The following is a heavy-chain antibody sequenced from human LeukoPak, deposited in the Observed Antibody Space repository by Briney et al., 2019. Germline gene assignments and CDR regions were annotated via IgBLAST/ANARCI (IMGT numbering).Heavy chain of an antibody. CDR3: TTDSVGSYPTDFDY. CDR1: GFTFSNAW. Sequence: GGSLRLSCAASGFTFSNAWMSWVRQAPGKGLEWVGRIKSKTDGGTTDYAAPVKGRFTISRDDSKNTLYLQMNSLKTEDTAVYYCTTDSVGSYPTDFDYWGQGTLVTVSS. D-gene: IGHD1-26*01. V-gene: IGHV3-15*01. J-gene: IGHJ4*02. CDR2: IKSKTDGGTT.